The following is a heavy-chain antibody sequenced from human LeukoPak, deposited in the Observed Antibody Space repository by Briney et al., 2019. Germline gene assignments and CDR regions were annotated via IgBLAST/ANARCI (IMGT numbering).Heavy chain of an antibody. D-gene: IGHD3-10*01. CDR1: GYTFSTYG. CDR3: ARDLYYYGSGSYYDVFDV. Sequence: VASVKISCKASGYTFSTYGISWVRQAPGQGLEWMGWISAYKGNTYYAQKLQGRVTMTTDTSTNTAYMELRSLRSDDTAIYYCARDLYYYGSGSYYDVFDVWGQGTMVTVSS. V-gene: IGHV1-18*01. J-gene: IGHJ3*01. CDR2: ISAYKGNT.